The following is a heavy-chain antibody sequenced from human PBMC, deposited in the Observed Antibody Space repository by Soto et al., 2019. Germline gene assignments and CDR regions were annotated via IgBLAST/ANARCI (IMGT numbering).Heavy chain of an antibody. CDR3: ATGTTVETGSY. J-gene: IGHJ4*02. CDR1: GYTFTSYG. Sequence: QVQLVQSGAEVKKPGASVKVSCKASGYTFTSYGISWVRQAPGQGLEWMGWISAYNGNTNYAQKLQGRVTMTTDTPTATAYMGLTSRRSGDTAGYYWATGTTVETGSYWGQGTLVTVSA. CDR2: ISAYNGNT. V-gene: IGHV1-18*01. D-gene: IGHD4-17*01.